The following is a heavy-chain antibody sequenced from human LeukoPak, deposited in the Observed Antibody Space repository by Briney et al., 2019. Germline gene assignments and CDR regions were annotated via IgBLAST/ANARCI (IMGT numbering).Heavy chain of an antibody. Sequence: PSETLSLTCSVSGGSISSYYWSWIRQPPGKGLEWIGYIFYSGRTSYNPSLKSRVTLSVDTSKNQFSLRLSSVTAADTAVYYCARETYYDYVWGSYRYTDYWGQGTLVTVSS. J-gene: IGHJ4*02. CDR3: ARETYYDYVWGSYRYTDY. CDR2: IFYSGRT. CDR1: GGSISSYY. D-gene: IGHD3-16*02. V-gene: IGHV4-59*01.